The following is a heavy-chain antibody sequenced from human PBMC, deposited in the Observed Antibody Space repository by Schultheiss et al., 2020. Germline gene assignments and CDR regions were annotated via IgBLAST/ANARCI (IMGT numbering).Heavy chain of an antibody. D-gene: IGHD4-17*01. J-gene: IGHJ4*02. Sequence: SETLSLTCTVSGGSISSSSYYWSWIRQPAGKGLEWIGRIYTSGSTNYNPSLKSRVTISVDTSKNQFSLKLSSVTAADTAVYYCARALYGDYVGPNDYWGQGTLVTVSS. V-gene: IGHV4-61*02. CDR3: ARALYGDYVGPNDY. CDR1: GGSISSSSYY. CDR2: IYTSGST.